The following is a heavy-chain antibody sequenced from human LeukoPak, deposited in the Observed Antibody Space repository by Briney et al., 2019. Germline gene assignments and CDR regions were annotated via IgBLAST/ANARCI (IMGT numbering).Heavy chain of an antibody. CDR2: IGTIISTT. Sequence: AGGSLRLSCAASGFTFGSYEMNWVRQAPGKGLEWVAYIGTIISTTYYADSVKGRFTVSRDDAKSSLYLQMSSLGAEDTAIYYSARSVYDLRGQRLVPGLDYWGQGTLVTVSS. CDR3: ARSVYDLRGQRLVPGLDY. J-gene: IGHJ4*02. D-gene: IGHD6-13*01. CDR1: GFTFGSYE. V-gene: IGHV3-48*03.